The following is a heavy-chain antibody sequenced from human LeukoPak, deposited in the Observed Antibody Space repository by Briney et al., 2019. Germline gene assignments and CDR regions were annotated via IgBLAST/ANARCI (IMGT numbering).Heavy chain of an antibody. CDR2: INHSGTT. Sequence: SETLSLTCAVYGGSFSGYHWSWIRQPPGKGLEWIGEINHSGTTNYNPSLKSRVTISVDTSKKQFSVKLSSVSAADTAVYYCARGPYYYDRSGFSSLDYWGQGTLVTVSS. J-gene: IGHJ4*02. D-gene: IGHD3-22*01. V-gene: IGHV4-34*01. CDR1: GGSFSGYH. CDR3: ARGPYYYDRSGFSSLDY.